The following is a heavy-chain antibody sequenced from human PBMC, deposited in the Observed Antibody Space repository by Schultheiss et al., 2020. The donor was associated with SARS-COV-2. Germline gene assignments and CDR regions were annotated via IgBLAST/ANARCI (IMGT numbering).Heavy chain of an antibody. CDR3: ARDLGITVTSGFDY. Sequence: GGSLRLSCAASGFTFSSYAMHWVRQAPGKGLEWVAVISYDGSNKYYADSVKGRFTISRDNSKNTLYLQMNSLRAEDTAVYYCARDLGITVTSGFDYWGQGTLVTVSS. CDR2: ISYDGSNK. D-gene: IGHD4-17*01. J-gene: IGHJ4*02. CDR1: GFTFSSYA. V-gene: IGHV3-30*04.